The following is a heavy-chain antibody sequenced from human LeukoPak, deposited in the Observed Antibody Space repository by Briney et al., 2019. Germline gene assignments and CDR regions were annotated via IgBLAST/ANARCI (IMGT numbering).Heavy chain of an antibody. CDR1: GGSMSSTGYY. Sequence: SETLSLTCTVSGGSMSSTGYYWGWIRQPPGKGLEWIGSMYYSGSTYYNPSLKSRVTISVDTSKNQFSLKLSSVTAADTAVYYCASRDTATGLDWGQGTLVTVSS. CDR3: ASRDTATGLD. CDR2: MYYSGST. J-gene: IGHJ4*02. V-gene: IGHV4-39*01. D-gene: IGHD5-18*01.